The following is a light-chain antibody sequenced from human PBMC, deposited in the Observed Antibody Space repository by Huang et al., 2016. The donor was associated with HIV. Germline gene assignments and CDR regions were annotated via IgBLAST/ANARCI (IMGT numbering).Light chain of an antibody. Sequence: ETVLTQSPATLSMSPGERGTLSCRASQSISGDLAWYQQKPGQAPRLLIFGASSRATGIPARVSGSGSGTEFTLTISSLQSEDFAIYYCQQYNNWPFTFGPGTQVDIE. CDR3: QQYNNWPFT. J-gene: IGKJ3*01. CDR1: QSISGD. V-gene: IGKV3-15*01. CDR2: GAS.